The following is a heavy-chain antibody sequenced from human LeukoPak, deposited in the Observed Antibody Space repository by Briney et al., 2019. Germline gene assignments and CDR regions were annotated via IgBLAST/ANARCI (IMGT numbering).Heavy chain of an antibody. CDR1: GGSFSGYY. CDR2: INHSGST. Sequence: SETLSLTCAVYGGSFSGYYWSWIRQPPGKGLEGIGEINHSGSTNYNPSLKSRVTISVDTSKNQFSLKLSSVTAADTAVYYCARGQTYYYYYMDVWGKGTTVTVSS. CDR3: ARGQTYYYYYMDV. V-gene: IGHV4-34*01. J-gene: IGHJ6*03.